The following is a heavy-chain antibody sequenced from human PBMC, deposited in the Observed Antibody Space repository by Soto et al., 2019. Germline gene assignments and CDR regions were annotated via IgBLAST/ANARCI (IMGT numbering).Heavy chain of an antibody. CDR1: GGSISSSNW. CDR2: IYHSGST. CDR3: ARGVGGLDYYYGMDV. J-gene: IGHJ6*02. D-gene: IGHD6-19*01. V-gene: IGHV4-4*02. Sequence: SETLSLTCAVSGGSISSSNWWSWVRQPPGKGLEWIGEIYHSGSTNYNPSLKSRVTISVDKSKNQFSLKLSSVTAADTAVYYCARGVGGLDYYYGMDVWGQGTTVTVSS.